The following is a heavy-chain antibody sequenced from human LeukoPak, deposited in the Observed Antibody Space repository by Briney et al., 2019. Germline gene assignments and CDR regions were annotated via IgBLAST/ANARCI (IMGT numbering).Heavy chain of an antibody. V-gene: IGHV4-31*03. CDR1: GGSISSGGYY. D-gene: IGHD2-2*01. CDR2: IYYSVST. J-gene: IGHJ5*02. Sequence: PSQTLSLTCTVSGGSISSGGYYSSWIRQHPGNGLEWMGYIYYSVSTYYSPSLKSGVAISVDTSKNQFSLKLSSVTAADTAVYYCARGVTEYKLLLQRCDWFDPWGQGTLVTVSS. CDR3: ARGVTEYKLLLQRCDWFDP.